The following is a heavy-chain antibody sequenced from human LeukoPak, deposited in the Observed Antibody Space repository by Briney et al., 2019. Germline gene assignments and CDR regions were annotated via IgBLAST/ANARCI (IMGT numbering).Heavy chain of an antibody. CDR1: GGTFSSYA. V-gene: IGHV1-69*04. D-gene: IGHD5-12*01. Sequence: SVKVSCKASGGTFSSYAISWVRQAPGQGLEWMGRIIPILGIANYAQKFQGRVTITADKSTSTAYMELSSLRSEDTAVYYCARGYSGYVGSSDYWGQGTLVTASS. J-gene: IGHJ4*02. CDR2: IIPILGIA. CDR3: ARGYSGYVGSSDY.